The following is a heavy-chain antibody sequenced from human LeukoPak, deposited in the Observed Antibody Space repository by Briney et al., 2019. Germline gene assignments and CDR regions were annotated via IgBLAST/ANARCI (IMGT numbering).Heavy chain of an antibody. Sequence: GGSLRLSCAISGFILDDHPLHWVRRVPGKGLEWVSLISANGLTTYYADSVKGRFTISRDNGNSSLYLQMNSLTTDDTGFYYCAALEYGDPKWFDPWGQGTLVTVSS. CDR3: AALEYGDPKWFDP. D-gene: IGHD2-21*02. CDR1: GFILDDHP. V-gene: IGHV3-43*02. J-gene: IGHJ5*02. CDR2: ISANGLTT.